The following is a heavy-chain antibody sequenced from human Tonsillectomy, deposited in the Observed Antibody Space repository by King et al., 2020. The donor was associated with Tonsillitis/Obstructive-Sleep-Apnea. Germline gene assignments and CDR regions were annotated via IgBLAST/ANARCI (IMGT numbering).Heavy chain of an antibody. V-gene: IGHV4-61*08. J-gene: IGHJ3*02. CDR1: GGSVSSGGYY. CDR3: ARDRGYYDSSGYSDAFDI. Sequence: QLQESGPGLVKPSETLSVNCTVSGGSVSSGGYYWSWIRQPPGKGLEWIGYISYSGSTYYNPSLKSRVTISVDTSKNQFSLKLSSVTAADTAVYYCARDRGYYDSSGYSDAFDIWGQGTMVTVSS. CDR2: ISYSGST. D-gene: IGHD3-22*01.